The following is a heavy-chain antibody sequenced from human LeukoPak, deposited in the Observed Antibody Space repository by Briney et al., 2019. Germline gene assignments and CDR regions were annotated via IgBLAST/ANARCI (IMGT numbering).Heavy chain of an antibody. CDR1: GFTFSSYS. V-gene: IGHV3-21*01. CDR3: ARAIGHGPLCGGDCYSFDY. J-gene: IGHJ4*02. Sequence: PGGSLRLSCAASGFTFSSYSMNWVRLAPGKGLEWVSFISSSSSYIYYADSVKGRFTISRDNAKNTLYLQMNSLRAEDTAVYYCARAIGHGPLCGGDCYSFDYWGQGTLVTVSS. CDR2: ISSSSSYI. D-gene: IGHD2-21*01.